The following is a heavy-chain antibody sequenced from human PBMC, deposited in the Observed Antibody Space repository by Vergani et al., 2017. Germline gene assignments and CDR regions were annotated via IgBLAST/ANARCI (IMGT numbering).Heavy chain of an antibody. CDR2: ISSSSSTI. V-gene: IGHV3-48*01. CDR3: ARAGRXYDYVWGSPHTRDY. CDR1: GFTFSSYS. D-gene: IGHD3-16*01. Sequence: EVQLVESGGGLVQPGGSLRLSCAASGFTFSSYSMNWVRQAPGKGLEWVSYISSSSSTIYYADSVKGRFTISRDNAKNSLYLQMNSLRAEDTAVYYCARAGRXYDYVWGSPHTRDYWGQGTLVTVSS. J-gene: IGHJ4*02.